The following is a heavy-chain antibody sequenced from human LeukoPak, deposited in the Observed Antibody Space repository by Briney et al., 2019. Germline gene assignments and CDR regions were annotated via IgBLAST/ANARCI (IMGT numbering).Heavy chain of an antibody. V-gene: IGHV3-21*01. Sequence: GGSLRLSCAASGFPFSTYTMTWVRQAPGKGLEWVSSITSGGSYIYYADSVKGRFTISRDNAKNSLYLQMNSLRAEDTAVYYCGRQMGYYYDSSIGGIDYWGQGTLVTVSS. CDR2: ITSGGSYI. CDR1: GFPFSTYT. CDR3: GRQMGYYYDSSIGGIDY. D-gene: IGHD3-22*01. J-gene: IGHJ4*02.